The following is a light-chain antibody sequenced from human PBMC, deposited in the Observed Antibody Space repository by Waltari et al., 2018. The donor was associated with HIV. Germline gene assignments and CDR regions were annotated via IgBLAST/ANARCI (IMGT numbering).Light chain of an antibody. Sequence: QSALTQPASVSGSPGQSITIACTGTRSDDGGYNYVSWYQQHPGKAPKLMIYEVSNRPSGVSNRFSGSKSGNTASLTISGLQAEDEADYYCSSYTSSSTLVVFGGGTKLTVL. CDR1: RSDDGGYNY. CDR2: EVS. V-gene: IGLV2-14*01. CDR3: SSYTSSSTLVV. J-gene: IGLJ2*01.